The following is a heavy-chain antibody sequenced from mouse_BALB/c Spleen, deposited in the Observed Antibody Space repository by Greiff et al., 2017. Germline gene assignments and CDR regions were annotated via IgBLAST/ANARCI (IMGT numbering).Heavy chain of an antibody. J-gene: IGHJ3*01. Sequence: EVKVVESGGGLVQPGGSRKLSCAASGFTFSDYGMAWVRQAPGKGPEWVAFISNLAYSIYYADTVTGRFTISRENAKNTLYLVMSSLRSEDTAMYYCARDYYGSTWFAYWGQGTLVTVSA. CDR3: ARDYYGSTWFAY. V-gene: IGHV5-15*02. CDR1: GFTFSDYG. CDR2: ISNLAYSI. D-gene: IGHD1-1*01.